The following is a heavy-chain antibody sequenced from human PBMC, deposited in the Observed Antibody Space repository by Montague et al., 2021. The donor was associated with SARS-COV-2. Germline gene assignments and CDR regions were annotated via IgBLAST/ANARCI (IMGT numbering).Heavy chain of an antibody. J-gene: IGHJ4*02. CDR1: GGSFSGYW. CDR3: ARGAPGY. V-gene: IGHV4-34*01. Sequence: SETLSLTCAVYGGSFSGYWWTWIRQSPGKGLEWFVGINDSGTTKYNRSLKSRVTISVDTSKNQFSLDLTSVTAADTAVYYCARGAPGYWGQGTLVTVSS. CDR2: INDSGTT.